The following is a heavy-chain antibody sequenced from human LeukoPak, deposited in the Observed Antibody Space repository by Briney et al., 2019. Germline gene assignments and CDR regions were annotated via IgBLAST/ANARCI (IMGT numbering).Heavy chain of an antibody. CDR2: ISSSSSYA. Sequence: GGSLRLSCAASGFTFSSYSMNWVRQAPGKGLEWVSSISSSSSYAYYADSVKGRFTISRDNAKNSLYLQMNSLRAEDTAVYYCARDFGLDTAIVYGMDVWGQGTTVTVSS. CDR1: GFTFSSYS. J-gene: IGHJ6*02. V-gene: IGHV3-21*01. D-gene: IGHD5-18*01. CDR3: ARDFGLDTAIVYGMDV.